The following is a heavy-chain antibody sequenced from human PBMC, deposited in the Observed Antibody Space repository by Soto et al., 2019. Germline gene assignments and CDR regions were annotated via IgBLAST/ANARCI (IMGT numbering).Heavy chain of an antibody. J-gene: IGHJ6*02. V-gene: IGHV1-69*13. D-gene: IGHD4-17*01. CDR1: GGTFSSYA. Sequence: SSVKVSCKASGGTFSSYAISWVRQAPGQGLEWMGGIIPIFGTANYAQKFQGRGTITADESTSTAYMELSSLRSEDTAVYYCARTAYGHYRAYYYYYGMDVWAQGTTVTVSS. CDR2: IIPIFGTA. CDR3: ARTAYGHYRAYYYYYGMDV.